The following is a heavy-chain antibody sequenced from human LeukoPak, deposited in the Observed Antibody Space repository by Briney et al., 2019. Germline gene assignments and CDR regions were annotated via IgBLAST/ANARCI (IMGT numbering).Heavy chain of an antibody. CDR1: GGSISNYD. Sequence: SETLSLTCTVSGGSISNYDWSWIRQPPGKGLEWIGYIYHSGSTKYNPSLKSRVTISEDTSKNQFSLKLSSVTAADTAVYYCAGALSMVRGVLITYYYYYYMDVWGKGTTVTISS. CDR2: IYHSGST. V-gene: IGHV4-59*01. D-gene: IGHD3-10*01. CDR3: AGALSMVRGVLITYYYYYYMDV. J-gene: IGHJ6*03.